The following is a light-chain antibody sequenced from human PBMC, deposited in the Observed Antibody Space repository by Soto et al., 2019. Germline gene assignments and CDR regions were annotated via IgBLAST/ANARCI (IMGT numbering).Light chain of an antibody. CDR1: QGISSS. CDR2: AAS. CDR3: QQSYSTLWT. J-gene: IGKJ1*01. Sequence: IQLTQSPSSLSASVGDRVTITCRASQGISSSLAWYQQTPGKAPKFLIYAASTLQSGVPARFSGSGSGTDFTLTISSLQPEDFATYYCQQSYSTLWTFGQGTKVDIK. V-gene: IGKV1-39*01.